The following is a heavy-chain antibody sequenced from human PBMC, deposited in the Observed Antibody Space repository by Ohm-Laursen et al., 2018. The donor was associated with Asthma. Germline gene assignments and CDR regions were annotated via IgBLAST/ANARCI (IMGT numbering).Heavy chain of an antibody. CDR2: ISYDGSDK. V-gene: IGHV3-30*18. Sequence: SLRLSCAASGFTFSSHGMYWVRQAPGKGLEWVAIISYDGSDKYYVDSVKGRFTISRDNSRNTLYLQMNSLRAEDTAVYYCAKDIHYWGLDYWGQGTPVTVSS. J-gene: IGHJ4*02. CDR1: GFTFSSHG. CDR3: AKDIHYWGLDY. D-gene: IGHD7-27*01.